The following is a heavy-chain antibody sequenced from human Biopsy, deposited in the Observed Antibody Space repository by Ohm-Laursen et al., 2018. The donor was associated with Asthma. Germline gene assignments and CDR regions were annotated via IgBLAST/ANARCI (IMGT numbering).Heavy chain of an antibody. CDR1: GGSINVGDYY. Sequence: ILSLTCTVSGGSINVGDYYWSWIRQHPGKGLEWIGYIYYSGSTYYNPSLKSRVSILIDTSKNQFSLRLSSVTAADTAVYYCARTTYGDDGFDPWGQGTLATVSS. J-gene: IGHJ5*02. V-gene: IGHV4-31*03. CDR2: IYYSGST. D-gene: IGHD4-17*01. CDR3: ARTTYGDDGFDP.